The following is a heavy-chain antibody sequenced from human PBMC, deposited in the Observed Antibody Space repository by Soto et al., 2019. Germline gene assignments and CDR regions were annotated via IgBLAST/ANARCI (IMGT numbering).Heavy chain of an antibody. J-gene: IGHJ4*02. D-gene: IGHD3-22*01. Sequence: PSETLSLTCTVSADSISSSSYYWGWIRQPPGKGLEWIGTIHYSGSTYYNPSLNSRVTISVDTSRIHFSLKLISVTAADTAVYYCARQSYDSSDYFDFWGQGTMVTVSS. CDR3: ARQSYDSSDYFDF. V-gene: IGHV4-39*01. CDR1: ADSISSSSYY. CDR2: IHYSGST.